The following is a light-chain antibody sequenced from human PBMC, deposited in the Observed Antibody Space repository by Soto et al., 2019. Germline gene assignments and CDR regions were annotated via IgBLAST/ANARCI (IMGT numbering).Light chain of an antibody. J-gene: IGLJ1*01. CDR3: SSYTSSSTRV. CDR1: RSDVGGYNY. V-gene: IGLV2-14*01. CDR2: DVS. Sequence: QLVLTQPASVSGSPVQSITISCTGTRSDVGGYNYVSWYQQHPGKAPKLMIYDVSNRPSGVSNRFSGSKSGNTASLTISGLQAEDEADYYCSSYTSSSTRVFGTGTKLTVL.